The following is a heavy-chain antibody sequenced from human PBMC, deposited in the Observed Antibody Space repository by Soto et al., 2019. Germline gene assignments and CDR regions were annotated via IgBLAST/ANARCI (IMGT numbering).Heavy chain of an antibody. D-gene: IGHD2-21*02. V-gene: IGHV3-23*01. J-gene: IGHJ4*02. CDR3: AKDGGYCGGDCYSFFDY. Sequence: GGSLRLSCTASEVTFINYAMSWVRQAPGKGLEWVSAISRSGTRTYYADSVKGRFTISRDNSKNTVYLQMNSLRADDTAVYYCAKDGGYCGGDCYSFFDYWGQGALVTVSS. CDR2: ISRSGTRT. CDR1: EVTFINYA.